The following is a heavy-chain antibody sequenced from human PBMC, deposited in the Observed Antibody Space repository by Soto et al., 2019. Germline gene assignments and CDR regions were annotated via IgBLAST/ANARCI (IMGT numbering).Heavy chain of an antibody. J-gene: IGHJ4*02. D-gene: IGHD3-3*01. CDR2: ISGSGGST. CDR3: AKARAQYYDFWSGYPVDY. CDR1: GCTLSSSG. Sequence: SQRISGAASGCTLSSSGIGSFHQAQGKGLEWVSAISGSGGSTYYADSVKGRFTISRDNSKNTLYLQMNSLRAEDTAVYYCAKARAQYYDFWSGYPVDYWGQGTLVTVSS. V-gene: IGHV3-23*01.